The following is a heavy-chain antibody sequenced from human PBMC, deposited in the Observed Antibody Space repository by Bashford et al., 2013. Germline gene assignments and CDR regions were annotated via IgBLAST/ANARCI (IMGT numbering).Heavy chain of an antibody. V-gene: IGHV3-48*04. Sequence: RGSLRLSCATSGFIFSDYGMHWVRQAPGKGLDWLSYISSGSTTIYYADSVKGRFTISRDNAKKSLYLQMNSLTVEDTAVYYCARDQPYCAGTNCYLGGMDVWGHGTSVTVSS. D-gene: IGHD2-2*01. CDR3: ARDQPYCAGTNCYLGGMDV. J-gene: IGHJ6*02. CDR1: GFIFSDYG. CDR2: ISSGSTTI.